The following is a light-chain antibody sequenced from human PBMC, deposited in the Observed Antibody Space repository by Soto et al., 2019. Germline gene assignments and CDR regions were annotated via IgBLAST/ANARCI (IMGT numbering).Light chain of an antibody. CDR2: GAS. CDR3: QPGHTKYPLT. V-gene: IGKV1-39*01. J-gene: IGKJ4*01. Sequence: DIHTTEAPSSLSSSVVDRVTITCRTSQSINIYLNWYQQKVGEPPRLLIFGASNLQSGVPSRFSGSGVGTHFTLTIRSLQAEDFAPYYCQPGHTKYPLTFAGGTKVDIK. CDR1: QSINIY.